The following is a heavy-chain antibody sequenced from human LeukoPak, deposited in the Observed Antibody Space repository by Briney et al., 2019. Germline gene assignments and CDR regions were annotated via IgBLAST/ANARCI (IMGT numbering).Heavy chain of an antibody. CDR2: ISAYNGNT. D-gene: IGHD2-21*01. CDR1: GYTFTSYG. CDR3: ARDQTAYCCGDCYRALDY. J-gene: IGHJ4*02. Sequence: ASVKVSCKASGYTFTSYGISWVRQAPGQGLEWMGWISAYNGNTNYAQKFQGRVTITADESTSTAYMELSSLRSEDTAVYYCARDQTAYCCGDCYRALDYWGQGTLVTVSS. V-gene: IGHV1-18*01.